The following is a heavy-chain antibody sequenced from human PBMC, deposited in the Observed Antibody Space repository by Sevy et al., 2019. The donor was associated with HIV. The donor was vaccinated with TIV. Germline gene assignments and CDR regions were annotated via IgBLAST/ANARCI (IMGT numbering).Heavy chain of an antibody. CDR2: ISYDGSNK. Sequence: VGSLRLSCAASGFTFSSYGMHWVRQAPGKGLEWVAVISYDGSNKYYADSVKGRFTISRDNSKNTLYLQMNSLRAEDTAVYYCAKDLLGGGDSGYHGMDVWGQGTTVTVSS. CDR1: GFTFSSYG. J-gene: IGHJ6*02. CDR3: AKDLLGGGDSGYHGMDV. D-gene: IGHD2-15*01. V-gene: IGHV3-30*18.